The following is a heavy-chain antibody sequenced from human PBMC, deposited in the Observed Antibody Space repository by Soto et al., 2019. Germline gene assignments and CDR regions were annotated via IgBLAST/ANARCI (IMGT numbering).Heavy chain of an antibody. V-gene: IGHV1-8*01. D-gene: IGHD2-21*01. Sequence: QVQLVQSGAEVKKPGASVKVSCKASGFTVTHFDINWVRQATGHGPEWMVWMNLNSGNRGYAEKFRDRVTMTRNTAITTAYIALNNLGSEDTAVYYCSKVYAMAYWGQGTTVTVSS. CDR3: SKVYAMAY. J-gene: IGHJ6*02. CDR2: MNLNSGNR. CDR1: GFTVTHFD.